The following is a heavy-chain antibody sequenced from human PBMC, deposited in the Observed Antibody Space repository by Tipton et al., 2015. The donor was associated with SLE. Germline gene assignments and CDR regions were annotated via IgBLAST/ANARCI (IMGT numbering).Heavy chain of an antibody. CDR2: IYYSGST. D-gene: IGHD3-22*01. CDR3: ARGDYDSIAYWGY. J-gene: IGHJ4*02. V-gene: IGHV4-31*11. Sequence: TLSLTCDVSGVSLSGGDFYWGWVRQSPGKGLEWIGYIYYSGSTYYNPSLKSRVTISVDTSKNQFSLKLSSVTAADTAVYYCARGDYDSIAYWGYWGQGTLVTVSS. CDR1: GVSLSGGDFY.